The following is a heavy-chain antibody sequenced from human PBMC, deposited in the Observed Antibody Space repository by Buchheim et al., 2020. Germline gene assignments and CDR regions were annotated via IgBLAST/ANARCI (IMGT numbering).Heavy chain of an antibody. J-gene: IGHJ4*02. CDR3: ARDRGLKTGTSDY. CDR1: GFTFSSYA. D-gene: IGHD1-1*01. Sequence: QVQLVESGGGVVQPGRSLRLSCAASGFTFSSYAMHWVRQAPGKGLEWVAVISYDGSNKYYADSVKGRFTISRDNSKNTLYLQMNSLRAEDTAVYYCARDRGLKTGTSDYWGQGTL. CDR2: ISYDGSNK. V-gene: IGHV3-30*04.